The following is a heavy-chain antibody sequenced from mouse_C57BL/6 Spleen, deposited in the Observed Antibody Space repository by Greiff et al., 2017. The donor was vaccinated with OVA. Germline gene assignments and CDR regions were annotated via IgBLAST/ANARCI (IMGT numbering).Heavy chain of an antibody. CDR1: GFTFSNYW. V-gene: IGHV6-3*01. Sequence: EVMLVESGGGLVQPGGSMKLSCVASGFTFSNYWMNWVRQSPEKGLEWVAQIRLKSDNYATHYAESVKGRFTISRDDSKSSVYLQMNNLRAEDTGIYYCTYHDYYSNFYWYFDVWGTGTTVTVSS. CDR3: TYHDYYSNFYWYFDV. CDR2: IRLKSDNYAT. D-gene: IGHD2-5*01. J-gene: IGHJ1*03.